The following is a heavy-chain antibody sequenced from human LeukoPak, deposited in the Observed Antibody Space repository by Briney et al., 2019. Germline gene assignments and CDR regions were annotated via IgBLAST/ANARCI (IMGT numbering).Heavy chain of an antibody. Sequence: ASVKVSCKASGYTFTSYGISWVRQAPGQGLEWMGRFDPEDGETIYAQKFQGRVTMTADTSTDTVYMELSSLRSEDTAVYYCATEGKMVRGVYTDYWGQGTLVTVSS. D-gene: IGHD3-10*01. V-gene: IGHV1-24*01. CDR3: ATEGKMVRGVYTDY. CDR1: GYTFTSYG. CDR2: FDPEDGET. J-gene: IGHJ4*02.